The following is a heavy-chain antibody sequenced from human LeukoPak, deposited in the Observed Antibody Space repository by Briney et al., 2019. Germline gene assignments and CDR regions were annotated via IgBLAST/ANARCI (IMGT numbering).Heavy chain of an antibody. Sequence: ASVKVSCKASGYTFTGYYMHWVRQAPGQGLEWMGWINPNNGGTNYAQKFRGRVTMTGDTSISTAYMELSRLRSDDTAVYYCARAYCSGGSCYSFDFWGQGTLVTVSS. J-gene: IGHJ4*02. D-gene: IGHD2-15*01. V-gene: IGHV1-2*02. CDR2: INPNNGGT. CDR3: ARAYCSGGSCYSFDF. CDR1: GYTFTGYY.